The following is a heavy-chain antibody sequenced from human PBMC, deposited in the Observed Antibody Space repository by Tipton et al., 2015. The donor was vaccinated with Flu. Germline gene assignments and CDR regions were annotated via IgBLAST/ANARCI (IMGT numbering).Heavy chain of an antibody. J-gene: IGHJ4*02. V-gene: IGHV4-38-2*02. CDR3: ARAIRAAYYFDY. Sequence: TLSLTCTVSGYSISSGYYWGWIRQPPGKGLEWIGSIYHSGSTYYNPSLKSRVTISVDTSKNQFSLKLSSVTAADTAVYYCARAIRAAYYFDYWGQGTLVTASS. CDR1: GYSISSGYY. D-gene: IGHD6-25*01. CDR2: IYHSGST.